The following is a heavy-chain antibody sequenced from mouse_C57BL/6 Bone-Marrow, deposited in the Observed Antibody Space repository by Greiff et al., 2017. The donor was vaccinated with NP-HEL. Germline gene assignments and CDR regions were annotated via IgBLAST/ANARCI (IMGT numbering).Heavy chain of an antibody. V-gene: IGHV5-6*01. Sequence: EVQLVESGGDLVKPGGSLKLSCAASGFTFSSYGMSWVRQTPDQRLEWVATISSGGSYTYYPDSVKGRFTISRDNAKNTLYLQMSSLKSEDTAMYYCARGYYSNYVWFAYWGQGTLGTVSA. J-gene: IGHJ3*01. CDR1: GFTFSSYG. CDR3: ARGYYSNYVWFAY. CDR2: ISSGGSYT. D-gene: IGHD2-5*01.